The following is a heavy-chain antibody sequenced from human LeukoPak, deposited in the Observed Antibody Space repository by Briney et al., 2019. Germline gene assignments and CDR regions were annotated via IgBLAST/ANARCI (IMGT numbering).Heavy chain of an antibody. Sequence: QPGRSLRLSCAASGFTFSSYGMHWVRQAPGKGLEWVAVISYDGSNKYYADSVKGRFTISRDNSKNTLYLQMNSLRAEDTAVYYCARDGGSGYSGYDSTTLDYWGQGTLVTVSS. D-gene: IGHD5-12*01. CDR2: ISYDGSNK. CDR1: GFTFSSYG. J-gene: IGHJ4*02. V-gene: IGHV3-30*03. CDR3: ARDGGSGYSGYDSTTLDY.